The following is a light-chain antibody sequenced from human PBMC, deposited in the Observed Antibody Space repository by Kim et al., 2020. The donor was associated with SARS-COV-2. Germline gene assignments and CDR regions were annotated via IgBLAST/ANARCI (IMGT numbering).Light chain of an antibody. V-gene: IGLV8-61*01. CDR1: SGSVSTNYY. J-gene: IGLJ3*02. CDR3: VLYMRSGIWV. CDR2: STN. Sequence: GGTVTLTCGLSSGSVSTNYYPSWYQQTPGQAPRTLIYSTNTRSSGVPDRFSGSILGNKAALTITGAQADDESDYYCVLYMRSGIWVFGGGTKVTVL.